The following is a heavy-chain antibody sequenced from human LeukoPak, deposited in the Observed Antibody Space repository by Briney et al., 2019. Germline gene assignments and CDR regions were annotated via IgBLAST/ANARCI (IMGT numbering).Heavy chain of an antibody. J-gene: IGHJ5*02. Sequence: PGGSLRLSCAASGFTFSSYGMHWVRQAPGKGLEWVAVISYDGSNKYYADSVKGRFTISRDDSKNTLYLQMNSLRAGDTAVYYCAKSLLDTAMDDAFEPGGQGTRVTVAS. D-gene: IGHD5-18*01. V-gene: IGHV3-30*18. CDR3: AKSLLDTAMDDAFEP. CDR1: GFTFSSYG. CDR2: ISYDGSNK.